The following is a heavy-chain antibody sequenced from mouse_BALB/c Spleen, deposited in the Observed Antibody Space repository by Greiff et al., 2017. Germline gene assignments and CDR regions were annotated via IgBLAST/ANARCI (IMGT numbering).Heavy chain of an antibody. CDR2: ISTYYGNT. CDR3: AREVRDFDY. D-gene: IGHD2-14*01. Sequence: VQLQQSGPELVRPGVSVKISCKGSGYTFTDYAMHWVKQSHAKSLEWIGVISTYYGNTNYNQKFKGKATMTVDKSSSTAYMELARLTSEDSAIYYCAREVRDFDYWGQGTTLTVSS. J-gene: IGHJ2*01. CDR1: GYTFTDYA. V-gene: IGHV1-67*01.